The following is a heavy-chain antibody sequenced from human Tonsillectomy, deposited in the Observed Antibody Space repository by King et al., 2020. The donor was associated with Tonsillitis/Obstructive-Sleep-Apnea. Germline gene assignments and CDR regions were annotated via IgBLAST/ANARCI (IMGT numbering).Heavy chain of an antibody. Sequence: VQLVESGGGLVRPGGSLRLSCAASGFTFSDYYMNWIRQAPGKGLEWISYIGSSGGTIYYADFMKGRLTISRDNTKNSLYLQMNSLRAEDTAIYYCAGGYSSSWSYRYYFYMDVWGKGTTVTVSS. D-gene: IGHD6-13*01. J-gene: IGHJ6*03. CDR3: AGGYSSSWSYRYYFYMDV. CDR1: GFTFSDYY. CDR2: IGSSGGTI. V-gene: IGHV3-11*01.